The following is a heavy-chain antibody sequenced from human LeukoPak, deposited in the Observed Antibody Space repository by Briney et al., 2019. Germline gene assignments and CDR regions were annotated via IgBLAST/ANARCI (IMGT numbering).Heavy chain of an antibody. D-gene: IGHD3-16*01. V-gene: IGHV3-48*01. Sequence: GGSLTLSCAASGFTFSNYNMNWVRQAPGKGLDWVSYISSTGNTIYYADSVKCRFTVSRENAENSQYLQMNNLRAEDTVMFYCVRIGEGRGLNYFDHWGQGTLVTVSS. J-gene: IGHJ4*02. CDR1: GFTFSNYN. CDR2: ISSTGNTI. CDR3: VRIGEGRGLNYFDH.